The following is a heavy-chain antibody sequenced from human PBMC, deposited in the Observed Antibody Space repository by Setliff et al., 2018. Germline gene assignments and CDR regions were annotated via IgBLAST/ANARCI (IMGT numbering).Heavy chain of an antibody. CDR1: GASFSNYY. V-gene: IGHV4-34*01. CDR2: IDHSGRT. Sequence: SETLSLTCTVYGASFSNYYWGWVRQPPEERLEWIGEIDHSGRTKYNPSLKGRVTISVDTSKNQFSLKVSSVTAADTAVNYCARTTGSTHNWLDPWGPGTLVTVSS. J-gene: IGHJ5*02. D-gene: IGHD1-1*01. CDR3: ARTTGSTHNWLDP.